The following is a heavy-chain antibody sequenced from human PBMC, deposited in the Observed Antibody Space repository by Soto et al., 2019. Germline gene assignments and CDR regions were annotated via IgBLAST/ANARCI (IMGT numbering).Heavy chain of an antibody. CDR1: GYTFTSYG. CDR3: ARVRAPIIVVVVAAMWFAP. CDR2: ISAYNGNT. J-gene: IGHJ5*02. V-gene: IGHV1-18*01. Sequence: GASVKVSCKASGYTFTSYGISWLRQAPGQRLSWMGAISAYNGNTNYAQKLQGRVTMTTDTSTSTAYRELRSLRSDDTAVYYCARVRAPIIVVVVAAMWFAPWGQGTLVTSPQ. D-gene: IGHD2-15*01.